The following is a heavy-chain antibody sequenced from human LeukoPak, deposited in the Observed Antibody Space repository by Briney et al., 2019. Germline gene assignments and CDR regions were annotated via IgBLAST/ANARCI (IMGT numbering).Heavy chain of an antibody. CDR2: INAGNGNT. CDR1: GYTFTSYA. Sequence: ASVKVSCKASGYTFTSYAMHWVRQAPGQRLEWMGWINAGNGNTKYSQKFQGRVTITRDTSASTAYMELSSLRSEDTAVYYCARGSDPLEWLGFDLWGRGTLVTVSS. D-gene: IGHD3-3*01. CDR3: ARGSDPLEWLGFDL. J-gene: IGHJ2*01. V-gene: IGHV1-3*01.